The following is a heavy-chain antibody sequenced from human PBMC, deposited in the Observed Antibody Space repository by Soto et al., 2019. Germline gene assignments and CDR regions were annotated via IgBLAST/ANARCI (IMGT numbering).Heavy chain of an antibody. CDR2: ISAYNGNT. CDR3: ARFGSSGWIYYYGMDV. Sequence: ASVKVSCKASGYTFTSYGISWVRQAPGQGLECMGWISAYNGNTNYAQKLQGRVTMTTDTSTSTAYMELRSLRSDDTAVFYCARFGSSGWIYYYGMDVWGQGTTVTVSS. J-gene: IGHJ6*02. CDR1: GYTFTSYG. D-gene: IGHD6-19*01. V-gene: IGHV1-18*01.